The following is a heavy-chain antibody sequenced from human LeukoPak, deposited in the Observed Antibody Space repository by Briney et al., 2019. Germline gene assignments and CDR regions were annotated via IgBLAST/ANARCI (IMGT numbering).Heavy chain of an antibody. CDR1: GFSISSAYH. Sequence: PSETLSHTCSVSGFSISSAYHWGWIRQPPGGRLEWIGSISHTGVTYYNPSFKSRLTISLDTSKDQFSLQLTSVTAADTAMYYCARDDTGFEYWGQGIVVTVSS. V-gene: IGHV4-38-2*02. CDR3: ARDDTGFEY. D-gene: IGHD1-1*01. CDR2: ISHTGVT. J-gene: IGHJ4*02.